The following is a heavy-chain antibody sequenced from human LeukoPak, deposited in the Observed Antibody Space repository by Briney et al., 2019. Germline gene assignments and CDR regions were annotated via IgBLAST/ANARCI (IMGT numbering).Heavy chain of an antibody. Sequence: SVKVPCKASGGTFSSYAISWVRQAPGQGLEWMGGIIPIFGTANYAQKFQGRATITADESTSTAYMELSSLRSEDTAVYYCAREIYCSGGSCLYYYGMDVWGQGTTVTVSS. CDR2: IIPIFGTA. D-gene: IGHD2-15*01. V-gene: IGHV1-69*13. J-gene: IGHJ6*02. CDR1: GGTFSSYA. CDR3: AREIYCSGGSCLYYYGMDV.